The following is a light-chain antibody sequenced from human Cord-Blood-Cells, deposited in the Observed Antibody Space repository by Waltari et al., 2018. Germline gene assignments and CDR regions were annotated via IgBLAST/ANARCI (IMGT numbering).Light chain of an antibody. CDR3: SSYTSSSTLYV. CDR2: EVS. V-gene: IGLV2-14*01. J-gene: IGLJ1*01. Sequence: QSALTQPASVSGSPGQSITISCTGTGSDVGGYNYVPWYQQHPGKAPKLMIYEVSNRPSGVSNRFSGSKSGNTASLTISGLQAEDEADYYCSSYTSSSTLYVFGTGTKVTVL. CDR1: GSDVGGYNY.